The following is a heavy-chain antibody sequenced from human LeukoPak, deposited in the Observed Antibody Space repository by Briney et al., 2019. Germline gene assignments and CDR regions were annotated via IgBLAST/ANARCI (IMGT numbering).Heavy chain of an antibody. J-gene: IGHJ3*02. CDR2: IYYSGTT. Sequence: SETLSLTCTVSGGSISSSTYYWGWIRQPPGKGLDWIGSIYYSGTTFYNPSPKSRVTISIDTSKNQFSLKLSSVTAADTTVYYCARQGMTTVTEGGAFDIWGQGTMVTVSS. V-gene: IGHV4-39*01. CDR3: ARQGMTTVTEGGAFDI. CDR1: GGSISSSTYY. D-gene: IGHD4-17*01.